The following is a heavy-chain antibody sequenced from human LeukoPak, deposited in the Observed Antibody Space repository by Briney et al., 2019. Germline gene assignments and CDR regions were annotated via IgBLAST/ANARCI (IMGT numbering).Heavy chain of an antibody. D-gene: IGHD1-26*01. CDR2: INSDGSST. CDR3: ARDPSRFSGSYNFDY. J-gene: IGHJ4*02. V-gene: IGHV3-74*01. Sequence: GGSLRLSCAASGFTFSSYWMHWVRQAPGKGLVWVSRINSDGSSTSYADSVKGRFTISRDNAKNTLYLQMNSLRAEDTAVYYCARDPSRFSGSYNFDYWGQGALVTVSS. CDR1: GFTFSSYW.